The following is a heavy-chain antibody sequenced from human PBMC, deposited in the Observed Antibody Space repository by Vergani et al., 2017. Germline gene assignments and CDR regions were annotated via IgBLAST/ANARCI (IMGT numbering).Heavy chain of an antibody. D-gene: IGHD2-15*01. CDR2: IYYSGST. CDR1: GGSISSGGYY. Sequence: QVQLQESGPGLVKPSQTLSLTCTVSGGSISSGGYYWSWIRQHPGKGLEWIGYIYYSGSTYYNPSLKSRVTISVDTSKNQFSLKLSSVTAADTAVYYCARVVFGNYYYYYMDVWGKGTTVTVSS. V-gene: IGHV4-31*03. J-gene: IGHJ6*03. CDR3: ARVVFGNYYYYYMDV.